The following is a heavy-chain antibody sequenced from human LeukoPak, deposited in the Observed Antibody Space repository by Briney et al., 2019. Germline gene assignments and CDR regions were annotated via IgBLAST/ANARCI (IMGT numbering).Heavy chain of an antibody. D-gene: IGHD6-13*01. CDR3: AKDGRYSRNWYCDY. Sequence: PGGSLRLSCAASGFTFSSYAMSWVRQAPGKGLEWVSAISGSGGSTYYADSVKGRFTISRDNSKNTLYLQMNSLRAEDTAVYYCAKDGRYSRNWYCDYWGQGTLVTVSS. J-gene: IGHJ4*02. CDR1: GFTFSSYA. V-gene: IGHV3-23*01. CDR2: ISGSGGST.